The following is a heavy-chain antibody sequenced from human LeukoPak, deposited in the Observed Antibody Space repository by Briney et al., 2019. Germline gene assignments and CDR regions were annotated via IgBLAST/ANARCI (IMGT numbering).Heavy chain of an antibody. CDR2: IYPDDSDT. CDR1: GYSFTRYW. Sequence: PGASLKISCKGSGYSFTRYWIGWVRQMPGKGLEWMGIIYPDDSDTRYRPSFQGQVTISADKSISTAYLQWSSLKASDTAMYYCARLAVDHSNCVGWLDPWGQGTLVTVSS. J-gene: IGHJ5*02. V-gene: IGHV5-51*01. CDR3: ARLAVDHSNCVGWLDP. D-gene: IGHD4-11*01.